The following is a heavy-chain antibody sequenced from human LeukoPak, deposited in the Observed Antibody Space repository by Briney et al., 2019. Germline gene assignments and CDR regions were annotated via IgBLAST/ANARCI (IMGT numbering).Heavy chain of an antibody. CDR3: ARGGSRSYTSSTLDY. D-gene: IGHD6-6*01. J-gene: IGHJ4*02. Sequence: RQSPGKGREWIGSISYSGSTNYNPSLKSRVTISIDTSKNRFSLKVSSVIAADTAMYYCARGGSRSYTSSTLDYWGQGTLVTVSS. V-gene: IGHV4-59*12. CDR2: ISYSGST.